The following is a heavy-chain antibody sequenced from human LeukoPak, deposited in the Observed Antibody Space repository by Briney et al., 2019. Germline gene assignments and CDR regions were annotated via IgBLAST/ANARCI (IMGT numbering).Heavy chain of an antibody. CDR3: ARIYCSRTSCYGRGINYYYYGMDV. CDR2: ISAYNGNT. Sequence: ASVKVSCKASGYTFTSYGISWVRQAPGQGLEWMGWISAYNGNTNYAQKLQGRVTMTTDTSTSTAYMELRSLRSDDTAVYYCARIYCSRTSCYGRGINYYYYGMDVWGQGTTVTVSS. CDR1: GYTFTSYG. J-gene: IGHJ6*02. V-gene: IGHV1-18*01. D-gene: IGHD2-2*01.